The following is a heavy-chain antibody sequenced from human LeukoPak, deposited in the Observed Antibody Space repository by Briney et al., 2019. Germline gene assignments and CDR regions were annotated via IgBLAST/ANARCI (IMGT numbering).Heavy chain of an antibody. D-gene: IGHD1-26*01. CDR2: IYNSGST. CDR3: AYSGSYGHLGY. V-gene: IGHV4-39*01. Sequence: SETLSLTCTVSGGSVSSSSYYWGWIRQPPGKGLEWVGCIYNSGSTYYDPSLKSRVTISVDTSKNQVSLKVNSVTAADTAVYYCAYSGSYGHLGYWGQGIPVTVSS. CDR1: GGSVSSSSYY. J-gene: IGHJ4*02.